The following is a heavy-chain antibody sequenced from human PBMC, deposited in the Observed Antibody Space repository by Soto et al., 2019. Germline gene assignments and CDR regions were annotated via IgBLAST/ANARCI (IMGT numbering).Heavy chain of an antibody. J-gene: IGHJ3*01. CDR2: IIPIFGTA. CDR3: ARDFSERKREDAFDL. Sequence: QVQLVQSGAEVKKPGSSVKVSCKASGGTFSSYAISWVRQAHGPGLEWMGGIIPIFGTANYAQKFQGRVTITADESTSTAYMELSSLRSEDTAVYYCARDFSERKREDAFDLWGQGTMVTVSS. V-gene: IGHV1-69*01. CDR1: GGTFSSYA.